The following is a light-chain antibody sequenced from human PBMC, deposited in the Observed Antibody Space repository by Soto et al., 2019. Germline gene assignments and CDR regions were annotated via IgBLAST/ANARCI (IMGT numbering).Light chain of an antibody. CDR2: EVS. Sequence: QSALTQPASVSGSPGQSITISCTGTSSDVGGFNYVSWYQQHPGKAPKLMIHEVSNRPSGVSNRFSGSKSGNTASLTISGLQAEDEADYHCSSYTSSSTWVFGGGTQVTVL. J-gene: IGLJ3*02. V-gene: IGLV2-14*01. CDR1: SSDVGGFNY. CDR3: SSYTSSSTWV.